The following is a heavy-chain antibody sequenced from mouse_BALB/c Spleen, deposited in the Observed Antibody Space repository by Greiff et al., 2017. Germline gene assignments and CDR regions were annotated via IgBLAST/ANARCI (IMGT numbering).Heavy chain of an antibody. CDR2: ISDGGSYT. Sequence: EVMLVESGGGLVKPGGSLKLSCAASGFTFSDYYMYWVRQTPEKRLEWVATISDGGSYTYYPDSVKGRFTISRDNAKNNLYLQMSSLKSEDTAMYYCARDLQGYFDYWGQGTTLTVSS. V-gene: IGHV5-4*02. CDR1: GFTFSDYY. CDR3: ARDLQGYFDY. J-gene: IGHJ2*01.